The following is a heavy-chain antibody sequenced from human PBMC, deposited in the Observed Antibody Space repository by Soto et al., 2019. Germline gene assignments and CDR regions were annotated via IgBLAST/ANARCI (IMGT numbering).Heavy chain of an antibody. V-gene: IGHV1-3*04. CDR1: GYTFTGHA. CDR2: INTDNGDT. D-gene: IGHD2-8*02. CDR3: ARDPGAGTGHYLDY. Sequence: QVQLVQSGTEMKQPGAAVDISCKASGYTFTGHAMHWVRQAPGQSPEWMGWINTDNGDTKYSQNFQDRLTFTRDTSAATAYMHLSNLRSEDTAVYFCARDPGAGTGHYLDYWGQGTLVTVSS. J-gene: IGHJ4*02.